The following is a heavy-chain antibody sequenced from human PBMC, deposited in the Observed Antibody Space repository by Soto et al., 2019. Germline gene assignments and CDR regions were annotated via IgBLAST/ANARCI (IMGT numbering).Heavy chain of an antibody. V-gene: IGHV4-30-2*01. Sequence: TSETLSLTCAVSGGSISSGGYSWSWIRQPPGKGLEWIGYIYHSGSTYYNPSLKSRVTISVDRSKNQFSLKLSSVTAADTAVYYCARDSGGHSKWLRPHQFDYWGQGTLVTVSS. CDR1: GGSISSGGYS. J-gene: IGHJ4*02. D-gene: IGHD5-12*01. CDR3: ARDSGGHSKWLRPHQFDY. CDR2: IYHSGST.